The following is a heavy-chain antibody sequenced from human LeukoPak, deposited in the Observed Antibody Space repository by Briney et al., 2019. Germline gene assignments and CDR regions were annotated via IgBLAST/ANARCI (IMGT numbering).Heavy chain of an antibody. J-gene: IGHJ5*02. Sequence: GASVKVSCKASGGTFSSYAISWVRQAPGQGLGWMGGIIPIFGTANYAQKFQGRVTITADESTSTAYMELSSLRSEDTAVYYCARGPYLITMIVGEFDPWGQGTLVTVSS. CDR3: ARGPYLITMIVGEFDP. CDR2: IIPIFGTA. V-gene: IGHV1-69*13. CDR1: GGTFSSYA. D-gene: IGHD3-22*01.